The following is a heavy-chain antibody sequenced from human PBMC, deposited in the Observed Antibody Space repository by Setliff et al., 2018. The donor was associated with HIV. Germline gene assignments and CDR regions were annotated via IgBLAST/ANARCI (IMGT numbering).Heavy chain of an antibody. CDR1: GGSISGYY. CDR3: ARKGDWNYPYDY. Sequence: ETLTLTCTVSGGSISGYYWRWIRQPPGKALEWIGYIYSSGSTNYNPSLKGRVTISEDPSKIQFSLKLTSVTAADTAVYYCARKGDWNYPYDYWGQGRLVTVSS. CDR2: IYSSGST. J-gene: IGHJ4*02. V-gene: IGHV4-4*09. D-gene: IGHD1-7*01.